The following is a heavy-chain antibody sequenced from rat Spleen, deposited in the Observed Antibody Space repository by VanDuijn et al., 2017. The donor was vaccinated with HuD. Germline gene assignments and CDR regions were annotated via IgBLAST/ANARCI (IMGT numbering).Heavy chain of an antibody. CDR3: TLQPDYFDY. CDR1: GFSLTSYT. Sequence: QVQLKESGPGLVQPSQTLSLTCTVSGFSLTSYTVSWVRQPPGKGLEGIAAISSGGSTYYNSALKSRLSISRDTSKSQVFLKMNSLQTEDTAIYYCTLQPDYFDYWGQGVMVTVSS. J-gene: IGHJ2*01. D-gene: IGHD1-1*01. CDR2: ISSGGST. V-gene: IGHV2-6*01.